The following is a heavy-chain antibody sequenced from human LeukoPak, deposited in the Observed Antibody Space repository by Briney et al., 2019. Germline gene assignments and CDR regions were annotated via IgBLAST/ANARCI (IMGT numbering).Heavy chain of an antibody. CDR3: AKGPGSYYDSTGYLI. V-gene: IGHV3-23*01. J-gene: IGHJ3*02. CDR1: GSTFSSYA. Sequence: PGGSLRLSCAASGSTFSSYAMSWVRQAPGKGLEWVSAISGSGGSTYYADSVKGRFTISRDNSKNTLYLQMNSLRAEDTAVYYCAKGPGSYYDSTGYLIWGQGTMVTVSS. D-gene: IGHD3-22*01. CDR2: ISGSGGST.